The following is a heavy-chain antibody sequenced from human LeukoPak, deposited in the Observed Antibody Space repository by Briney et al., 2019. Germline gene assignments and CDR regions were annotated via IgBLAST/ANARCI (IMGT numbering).Heavy chain of an antibody. CDR2: IIPILGIA. CDR3: ARGNDGNWFDP. CDR1: GYTFTSYD. Sequence: SVKVSCKASGYTFTSYDINWVRQATGQGLEWMGRIIPILGIANYAQKFQGRVTITADKSTSTAYMELSSLRSEDTAVYYCARGNDGNWFDPWGQGTLVTVSS. J-gene: IGHJ5*02. D-gene: IGHD1-1*01. V-gene: IGHV1-69*04.